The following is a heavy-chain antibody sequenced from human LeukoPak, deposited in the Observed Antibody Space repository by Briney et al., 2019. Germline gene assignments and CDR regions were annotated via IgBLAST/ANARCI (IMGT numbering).Heavy chain of an antibody. CDR3: ARGISGLWFGNYYCYYYMDV. CDR2: MNPNSGNT. J-gene: IGHJ6*03. CDR1: GYTFTSYD. D-gene: IGHD3-10*01. V-gene: IGHV1-8*01. Sequence: ASVKVSCKASGYTFTSYDINWVRQASGQGLEWMGWMNPNSGNTGYAQKFQGRVTMTRNTSISTAYMELSSLRSEDTAVYYCARGISGLWFGNYYCYYYMDVWGKGTTVTVSS.